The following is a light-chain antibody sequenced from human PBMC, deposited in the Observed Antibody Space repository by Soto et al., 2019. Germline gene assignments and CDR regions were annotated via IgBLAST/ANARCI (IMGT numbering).Light chain of an antibody. J-gene: IGKJ1*01. V-gene: IGKV1-13*02. CDR2: DAS. CDR3: QEYNSYTGT. Sequence: AIQMTHSPSSLSASVGGRFNITCRASQGISSYLAWYQQKQGKAPKLLIYDASSLQSGVPSRLSGSGYGTELTLTISSLQTDDFGTYYCQEYNSYTGTFGPGTKVDIK. CDR1: QGISSY.